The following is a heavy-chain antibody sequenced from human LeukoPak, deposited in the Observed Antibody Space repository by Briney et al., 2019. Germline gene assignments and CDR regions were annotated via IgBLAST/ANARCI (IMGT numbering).Heavy chain of an antibody. D-gene: IGHD3-3*01. CDR2: ISSSSCYI. V-gene: IGHV3-21*01. J-gene: IGHJ2*01. CDR1: GFTFSSYS. CDR3: ARDGTASITVFGVVIKGYFGL. Sequence: GGSLRLSCAASGFTFSSYSMNWVRQAPGKGLEWVSSISSSSCYIYYADSVKGRFTISRDSAKNSLYLQMNSLRAEDTAVYYCARDGTASITVFGVVIKGYFGLWGRGTLVTVSS.